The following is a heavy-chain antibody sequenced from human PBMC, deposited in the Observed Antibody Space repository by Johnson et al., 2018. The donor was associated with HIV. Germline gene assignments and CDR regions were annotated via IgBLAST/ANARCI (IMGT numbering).Heavy chain of an antibody. J-gene: IGHJ3*02. CDR1: GFTVSTSY. CDR2: IYIGGST. Sequence: MQLVESGGGLVQPGGSLRLSCAVSGFTVSTSYMTWVRQTPGKGLDWVSVIYIGGSTYYADSVKGRFIISRDNSKNTLYLQMNSLRVEDTAVYYCARDGPYYLSPRDAFEIWGQGTMVTVSS. V-gene: IGHV3-53*01. D-gene: IGHD3-22*01. CDR3: ARDGPYYLSPRDAFEI.